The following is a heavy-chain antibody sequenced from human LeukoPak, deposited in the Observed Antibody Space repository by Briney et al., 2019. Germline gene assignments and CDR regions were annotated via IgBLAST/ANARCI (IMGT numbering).Heavy chain of an antibody. CDR3: ASSDGI. V-gene: IGHV4-38-2*02. J-gene: IGHJ4*02. CDR2: IYHSGST. Sequence: SETLSLTCTVSGYSISSGYYWGWIRQPPGKGLEWIGSIYHSGSTYYNPSLKSRVTISVDTSKNQFSLKLSSVTAADTAVYYCASSDGIWGQGTLVTVSS. CDR1: GYSISSGYY. D-gene: IGHD5-24*01.